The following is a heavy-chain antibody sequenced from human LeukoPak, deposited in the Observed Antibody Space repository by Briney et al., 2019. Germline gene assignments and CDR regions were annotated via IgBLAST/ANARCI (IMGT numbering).Heavy chain of an antibody. V-gene: IGHV3-9*01. D-gene: IGHD3-3*01. CDR3: AKDIGGVWVTFDY. CDR2: ISWNSGSI. CDR1: GFTFDDYA. J-gene: IGHJ4*02. Sequence: GRSLRLSCAASGFTFDDYAMHWVRQAPGKGLEWVSGISWNSGSIGYADSVKGRFTISRDNAKNSLYLQMNSLRAEDTALCYCAKDIGGVWVTFDYWGQGTLVTVSS.